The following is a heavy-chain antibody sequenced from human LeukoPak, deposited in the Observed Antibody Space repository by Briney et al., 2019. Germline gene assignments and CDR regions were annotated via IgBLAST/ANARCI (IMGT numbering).Heavy chain of an antibody. CDR3: ARGVRVVVDTLGSYWFDP. J-gene: IGHJ5*02. V-gene: IGHV1-2*02. D-gene: IGHD2-2*01. CDR2: INPNSGGT. Sequence: ASVKVSCKASGYTFTGYYMHWVRQAPGQGLEWMGWINPNSGGTNYAQKFQGRVTITRNTSISTAYMELSSLRSEDTAVYYCARGVRVVVDTLGSYWFDPWGQGTLVTVSS. CDR1: GYTFTGYY.